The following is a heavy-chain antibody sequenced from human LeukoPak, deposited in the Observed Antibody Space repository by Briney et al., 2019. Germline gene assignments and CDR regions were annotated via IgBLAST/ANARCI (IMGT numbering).Heavy chain of an antibody. D-gene: IGHD3-16*01. CDR1: GFTFDDYG. J-gene: IGHJ6*03. CDR3: GGGTGGDHYYYMDV. V-gene: IGHV3-20*04. Sequence: GGSLRLSCAASGFTFDDYGMTWVRQAPGKGLEWVASINWNGDSTIYADSVKGRFTISRDNSKNSLSLAMTSLRVEDTAFYYCGGGTGGDHYYYMDVWGKGTTVTVSS. CDR2: INWNGDST.